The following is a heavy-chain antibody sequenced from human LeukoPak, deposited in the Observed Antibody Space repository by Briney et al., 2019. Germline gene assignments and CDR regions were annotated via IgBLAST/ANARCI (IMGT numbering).Heavy chain of an antibody. CDR1: GFTVSSNY. Sequence: PGGSLRLSCAASGFTVSSNYMSWVRQAPGKGLEWVSVIYTGGSTYYADSVKGRFTISRENAKNSLYLQMNSLRAGDTAVYYCARVDDSSGELDYWGQGTLVTVSS. CDR3: ARVDDSSGELDY. J-gene: IGHJ4*02. V-gene: IGHV3-66*01. CDR2: IYTGGST. D-gene: IGHD3-22*01.